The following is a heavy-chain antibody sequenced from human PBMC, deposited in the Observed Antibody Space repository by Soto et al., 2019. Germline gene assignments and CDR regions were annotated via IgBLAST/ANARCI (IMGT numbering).Heavy chain of an antibody. CDR3: ARGIAAAGTFDYYYYYYGMDV. D-gene: IGHD6-13*01. V-gene: IGHV1-18*01. CDR2: ISAYNGNK. Sequence: GLEWMGWISAYNGNKNYAQKLQGRVTMTTDTSTSTAYMELRSLRSDDTAVYYCARGIAAAGTFDYYYYYYGMDVWGQGSTVIGSS. J-gene: IGHJ6*02.